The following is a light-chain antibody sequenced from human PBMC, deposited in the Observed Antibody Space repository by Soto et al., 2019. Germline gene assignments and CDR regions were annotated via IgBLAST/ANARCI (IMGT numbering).Light chain of an antibody. V-gene: IGKV3-11*01. CDR2: DAS. J-gene: IGKJ2*01. CDR3: QQRSKT. CDR1: QSVSDS. Sequence: EVVLTQFPATLSLSPGEGATLSCRASQSVSDSLAWYQHKPGQPPRLLIYDASKRATGTPARFSGSGSGTDFTLTISSVEPEDSAVYYCQQRSKTFRQGTKLGI.